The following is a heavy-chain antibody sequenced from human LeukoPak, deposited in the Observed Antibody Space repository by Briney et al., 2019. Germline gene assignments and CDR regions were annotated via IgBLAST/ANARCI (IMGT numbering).Heavy chain of an antibody. D-gene: IGHD6-6*01. Sequence: ASVKVSCKVSGYTLTELSMHWVRQAPGKGLEWMGGFDPEDGETIYAQKFQGRVTMTEDTSTDTAYMELSSLRSEDTAVYYCATAELGIAARLGGFDYWGQGTLVTVSS. V-gene: IGHV1-24*01. CDR2: FDPEDGET. CDR3: ATAELGIAARLGGFDY. CDR1: GYTLTELS. J-gene: IGHJ4*02.